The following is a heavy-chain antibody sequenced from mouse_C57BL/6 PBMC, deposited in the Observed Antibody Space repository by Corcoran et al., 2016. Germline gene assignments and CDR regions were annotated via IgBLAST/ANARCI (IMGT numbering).Heavy chain of an antibody. V-gene: IGHV1-26*01. CDR3: ARDDYSNYGDFDV. J-gene: IGHJ1*03. Sequence: EVQLQQSGPELVKPGASVKISCKATGYTFTDYYMNWVKQSHGKSLEWIGDIIPNNGSTSYNQKFKGKATFTADTSSNTAYMELRSLTTEDSAVYYCARDDYSNYGDFDVWGTGTTVTVSS. CDR2: IIPNNGST. D-gene: IGHD2-5*01. CDR1: GYTFTDYY.